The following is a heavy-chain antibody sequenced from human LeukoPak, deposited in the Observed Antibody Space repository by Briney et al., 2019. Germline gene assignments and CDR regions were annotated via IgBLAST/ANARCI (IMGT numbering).Heavy chain of an antibody. D-gene: IGHD6-19*01. CDR3: AGAVEVAGTGY. V-gene: IGHV4-38-2*02. Sequence: SETLSLTCTVSGYSISSGYYWGWIRPPPGKGLEWIRSIYHSGSTYYNPSLKSRVTISVDTSKNQFSLKLSSVTAADTAVYYCAGAVEVAGTGYWGQGTLVTVSS. CDR2: IYHSGST. J-gene: IGHJ4*02. CDR1: GYSISSGYY.